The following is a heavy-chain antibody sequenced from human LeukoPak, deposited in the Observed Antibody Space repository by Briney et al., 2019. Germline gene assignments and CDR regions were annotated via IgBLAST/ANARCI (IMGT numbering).Heavy chain of an antibody. CDR1: GFPFSTYA. V-gene: IGHV3-23*01. CDR2: ITGSGGFT. Sequence: GGSLRLSCAASGFPFSTYAMNWVRLAPGKGLEWVSVITGSGGFTQYADSVKGRFTISRDNSKNTVYLQMNSLRVEDTALYYCVRSLDYWGQGTLATVSS. CDR3: VRSLDY. J-gene: IGHJ4*02.